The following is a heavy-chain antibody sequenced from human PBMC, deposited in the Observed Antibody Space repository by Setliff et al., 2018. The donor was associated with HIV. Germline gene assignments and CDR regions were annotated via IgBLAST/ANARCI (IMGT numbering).Heavy chain of an antibody. V-gene: IGHV3-21*01. CDR2: ISSSSSYI. CDR1: GFTFSSYS. J-gene: IGHJ3*02. CDR3: ARDIYDTSGYYYAFDI. D-gene: IGHD3-22*01. Sequence: GGLRLSCAASGFTFSSYSMNWVRQAPGKGLEWVSSISSSSSYIKYADSVKGRFTISRDNAKNSLYLQMNSLSAEDTAVYYCARDIYDTSGYYYAFDIWGQGTMVTVSS.